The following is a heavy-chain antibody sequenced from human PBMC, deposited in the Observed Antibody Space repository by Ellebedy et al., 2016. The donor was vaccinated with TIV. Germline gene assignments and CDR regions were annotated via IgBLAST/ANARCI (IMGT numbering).Heavy chain of an antibody. Sequence: GESLKISCAASGLTVSYNYMNWVRQAPGKGPEWVSGIYTDDSTYYADSVKGRFTISRDNSKNTLYLQMNSLRTEDTAVYYCARASFYDVDLSGWYFDLWGRGTLITVSS. CDR1: GLTVSYNY. D-gene: IGHD3-10*02. V-gene: IGHV3-66*01. J-gene: IGHJ2*01. CDR2: IYTDDST. CDR3: ARASFYDVDLSGWYFDL.